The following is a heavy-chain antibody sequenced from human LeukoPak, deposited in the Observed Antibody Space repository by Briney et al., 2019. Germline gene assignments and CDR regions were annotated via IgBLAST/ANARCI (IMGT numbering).Heavy chain of an antibody. V-gene: IGHV4-39*02. CDR1: GGSISSSSYY. Sequence: PETLTDTCTVSGGSISSSSYYWGWIRQPPGKGLEWIGSIYYSGSTYYNPSLKSRVTISVDTSKNQFSLKLSSVTAADTAVYYCVGDSGDWGQGTLVTVSS. CDR3: VGDSGD. CDR2: IYYSGST. J-gene: IGHJ4*02. D-gene: IGHD1-1*01.